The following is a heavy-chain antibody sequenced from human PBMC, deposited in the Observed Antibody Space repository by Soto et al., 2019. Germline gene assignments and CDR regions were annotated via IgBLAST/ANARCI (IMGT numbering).Heavy chain of an antibody. CDR2: VSGGGGTT. J-gene: IGHJ4*02. D-gene: IGHD6-25*01. CDR1: GFTFTNYA. CDR3: AKFFVETGETSGWPWSFHY. V-gene: IGHV3-23*01. Sequence: GGSLRLSCAASGFTFTNYAMSWVRQAPGKGLEWVSAVSGGGGTTYYAGSVKGRFTISRDNSKKTLFLQMNSLQAEDTAVYYWAKFFVETGETSGWPWSFHYWGQGTLVTVSS.